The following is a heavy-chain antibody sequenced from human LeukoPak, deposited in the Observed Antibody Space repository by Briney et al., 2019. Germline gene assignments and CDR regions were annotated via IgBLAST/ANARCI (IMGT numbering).Heavy chain of an antibody. J-gene: IGHJ3*02. CDR1: GFTFSSYA. CDR3: AKLNYYDSSGSDWAFDI. D-gene: IGHD3-22*01. Sequence: GGSLRLSCAASGFTFSSYAMSWVRQAPGKGLEWVSAISGSGGSTYYADSVKGRFTISRDNYKNTLYLQMNSLRAEDTAVYYCAKLNYYDSSGSDWAFDIWGQGTMVTVSS. V-gene: IGHV3-23*01. CDR2: ISGSGGST.